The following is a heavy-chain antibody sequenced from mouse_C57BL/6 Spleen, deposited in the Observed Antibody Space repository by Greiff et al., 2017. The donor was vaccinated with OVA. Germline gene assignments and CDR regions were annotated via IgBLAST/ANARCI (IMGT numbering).Heavy chain of an antibody. D-gene: IGHD2-5*01. V-gene: IGHV1-78*01. CDR2: IYPRDGST. CDR1: GYTFTDHT. J-gene: IGHJ4*01. Sequence: VQLQQSDAELVKPGASVKISCKVSGYTFTDHTIHWMKQRPEQGLEWIGYIYPRDGSTKYNEKFKGKATLTADKSSSTAYMQLNSLTSEDSAVYFGARGYYSNYDGYYAMDYWGQGTSVTVSS. CDR3: ARGYYSNYDGYYAMDY.